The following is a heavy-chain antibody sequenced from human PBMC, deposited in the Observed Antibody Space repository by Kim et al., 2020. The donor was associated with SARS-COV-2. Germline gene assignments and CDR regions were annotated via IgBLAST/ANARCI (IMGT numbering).Heavy chain of an antibody. CDR2: TT. J-gene: IGHJ6*02. CDR3: TRNFDGGMDV. Sequence: TTEYAASVKGRFTIARDDSKSIAYLQMNSRKTEDTAVYYCTRNFDGGMDVWGQGTTVTVSS. V-gene: IGHV3-49*02.